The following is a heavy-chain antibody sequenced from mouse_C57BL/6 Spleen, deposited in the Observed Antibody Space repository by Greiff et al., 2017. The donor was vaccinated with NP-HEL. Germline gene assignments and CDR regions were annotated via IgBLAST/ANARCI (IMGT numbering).Heavy chain of an antibody. Sequence: EVQLQQSGPELVKPGASVKISCKASGYSFTGYYMNWVKQSPEKSLEWIGEINPSTGGTTYNQKFKAKATLTVDKSSSTAYMQLKSLTSEDSAVYYCARWAIYYDYLYYFDCWGQGTTLTVSS. CDR1: GYSFTGYY. J-gene: IGHJ2*01. V-gene: IGHV1-42*01. D-gene: IGHD2-4*01. CDR3: ARWAIYYDYLYYFDC. CDR2: INPSTGGT.